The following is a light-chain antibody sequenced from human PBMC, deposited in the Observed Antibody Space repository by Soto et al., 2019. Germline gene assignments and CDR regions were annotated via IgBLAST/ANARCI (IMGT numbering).Light chain of an antibody. CDR1: QTISIW. Sequence: IPITQSPSTLSASVGDRVTFTCRASQTISIWLDWYQQKPGIAPKLLIYDAAILESGVPPRFSCSGSGSEFTLNISSLQPDDFATYYCQQYNSYRTSGQGTKVDI. J-gene: IGKJ1*01. V-gene: IGKV1-5*01. CDR2: DAA. CDR3: QQYNSYRT.